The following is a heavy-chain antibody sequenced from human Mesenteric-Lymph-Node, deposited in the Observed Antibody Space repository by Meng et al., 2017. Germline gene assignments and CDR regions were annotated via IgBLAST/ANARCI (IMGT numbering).Heavy chain of an antibody. V-gene: IGHV4-39*01. D-gene: IGHD2-21*01. CDR2: TYYSGSS. J-gene: IGHJ5*02. CDR1: GGPISSSSSH. CDR3: ARYSYHSCFDP. Sequence: QVQLRAAGPGMVKPSETLALTCTFSGGPISSSSSHWGWVRQPPGKGLEWIGSTYYSGSSYYNPSLKSRVTISADTSKNQFSLKLSSVTAPDTAVYYCARYSYHSCFDPWGQGTLVTVSS.